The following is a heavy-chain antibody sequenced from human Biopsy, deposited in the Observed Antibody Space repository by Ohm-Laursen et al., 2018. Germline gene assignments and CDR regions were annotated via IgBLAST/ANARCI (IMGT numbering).Heavy chain of an antibody. CDR3: SKLGGDPAPFDRASDV. Sequence: SLRLSCAASGFTFRNYALNWVRQAPGKVLEWVSAIGGGGSPTLYADSVKGRFTISRDDSKNTLYLQMNSLRVEDTAVYFCSKLGGDPAPFDRASDVWSRGTKVTVSS. J-gene: IGHJ3*01. D-gene: IGHD2-21*02. CDR2: IGGGGSPT. CDR1: GFTFRNYA. V-gene: IGHV3-23*01.